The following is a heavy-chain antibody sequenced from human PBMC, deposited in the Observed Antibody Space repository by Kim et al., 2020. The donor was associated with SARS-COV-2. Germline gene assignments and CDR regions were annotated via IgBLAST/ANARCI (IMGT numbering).Heavy chain of an antibody. CDR3: ARQRAASITIFGVVMMGYYFDY. J-gene: IGHJ4*02. CDR2: IYYSGST. D-gene: IGHD3-3*01. V-gene: IGHV4-39*01. Sequence: SETLSLTCTVSGGSISSSDYYWGWIRQPPGKGLEWIGNIYYSGSTYYNPSLKSRVTISVDTSKNQFSLKLSSVTAADTAVYYCARQRAASITIFGVVMMGYYFDYWGQGTLVTVSS. CDR1: GGSISSSDYY.